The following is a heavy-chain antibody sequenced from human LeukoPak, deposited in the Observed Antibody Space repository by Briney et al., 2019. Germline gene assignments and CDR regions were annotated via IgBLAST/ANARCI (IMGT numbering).Heavy chain of an antibody. CDR3: ARVRLSQYYYYYYMDV. CDR1: GGTFSSYA. CDR2: IIPIFGTA. J-gene: IGHJ6*03. Sequence: ASVKVSCKASGGTFSSYAISWVRQAPGQGLEWMGGIIPIFGTANYAQKFQGRVTITTDESTSTAYMELSSLRSEDTAVYYCARVRLSQYYYYYYMDVWGKGTTVTVSS. V-gene: IGHV1-69*05. D-gene: IGHD3-16*02.